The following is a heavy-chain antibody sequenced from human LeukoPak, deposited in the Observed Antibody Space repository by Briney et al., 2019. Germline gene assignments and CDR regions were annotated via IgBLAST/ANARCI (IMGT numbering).Heavy chain of an antibody. V-gene: IGHV4-59*01. Sequence: SETLSLTCTVSGGSISSYYWSWIRQPPGKGLEWIGYIYYSGSTNYNPSLKSRVTISVDTSKNQFSLKLSSVTAADTAVYYCARSPYYYYYYMDVWGKGTTVTVSS. J-gene: IGHJ6*03. CDR3: ARSPYYYYYYMDV. CDR2: IYYSGST. CDR1: GGSISSYY.